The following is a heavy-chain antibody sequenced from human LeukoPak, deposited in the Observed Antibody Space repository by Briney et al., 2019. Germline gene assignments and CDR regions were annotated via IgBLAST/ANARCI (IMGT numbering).Heavy chain of an antibody. CDR3: ARDDDSSGYFGY. Sequence: SVKVSCKASGGTFSSYAISWVRQASGQGLEWMGGIIPIFGTANYAQKFQGRVTITTDEPTSTAYMELSSLRSEDTAVYYCARDDDSSGYFGYWGQGTLVTVSS. CDR1: GGTFSSYA. J-gene: IGHJ4*02. CDR2: IIPIFGTA. V-gene: IGHV1-69*05. D-gene: IGHD3-22*01.